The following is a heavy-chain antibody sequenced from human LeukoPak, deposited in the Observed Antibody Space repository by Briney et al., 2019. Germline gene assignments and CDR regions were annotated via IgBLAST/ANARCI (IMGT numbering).Heavy chain of an antibody. CDR3: ARRSRYDILTGYYTGGYFQH. D-gene: IGHD3-9*01. Sequence: PGGSLRLSCAASGFTFSSYAMSWVRQAPGKGLEWVSAISGSGGSTYYADSVKGRFTISRDNSKNTLYLQMNSLRAEDTAVYYCARRSRYDILTGYYTGGYFQHWGQGTLVTVSS. CDR1: GFTFSSYA. CDR2: ISGSGGST. J-gene: IGHJ1*01. V-gene: IGHV3-23*01.